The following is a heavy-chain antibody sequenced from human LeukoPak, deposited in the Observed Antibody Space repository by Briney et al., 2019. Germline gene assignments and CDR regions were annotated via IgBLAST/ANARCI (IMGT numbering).Heavy chain of an antibody. Sequence: SQTLSLACAISGDSVSSNSVTWNWVRQSPSRGLEWLGRTYYRSTWYNDYAVSVRGRITVNPDTSKNQFSLHLNSVTPEDTAVYYCARRLTQYDCFDPWGQGILVTVSS. CDR2: TYYRSTWYN. CDR3: ARRLTQYDCFDP. V-gene: IGHV6-1*01. D-gene: IGHD2-2*01. CDR1: GDSVSSNSVT. J-gene: IGHJ5*02.